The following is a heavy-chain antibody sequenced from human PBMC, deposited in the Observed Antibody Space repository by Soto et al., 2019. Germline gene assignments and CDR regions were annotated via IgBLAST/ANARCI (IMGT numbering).Heavy chain of an antibody. V-gene: IGHV4-39*01. CDR1: GGSISSSRYL. D-gene: IGHD2-15*01. CDR2: IYYSGST. J-gene: IGHJ6*02. Sequence: SETLSLTCTVSGGSISSSRYLWDWIRQFPGKGLEWIANIYYSGSTDYNPFLKSRVTISVDTSKNQFSLKLTSVTAADTAVYYCARQAGGGRHYYGMDVWGQGTTVTVSS. CDR3: ARQAGGGRHYYGMDV.